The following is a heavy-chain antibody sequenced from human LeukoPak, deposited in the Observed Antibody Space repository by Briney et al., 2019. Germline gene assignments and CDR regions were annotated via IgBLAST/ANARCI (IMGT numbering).Heavy chain of an antibody. Sequence: ASVKVSCKASGYTFSSYGISWVRQALGQGLEWMGWISAYNGNTNYAQKLQGRVTMTTDTSTSTAYMELRSLRSDDTAVYYCARDLEWEQHNAFDIWGQGTMVTVSS. CDR3: ARDLEWEQHNAFDI. D-gene: IGHD1-26*01. CDR1: GYTFSSYG. V-gene: IGHV1-18*01. CDR2: ISAYNGNT. J-gene: IGHJ3*02.